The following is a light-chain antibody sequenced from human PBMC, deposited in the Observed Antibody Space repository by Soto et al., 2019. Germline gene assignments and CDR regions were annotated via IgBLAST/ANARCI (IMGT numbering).Light chain of an antibody. J-gene: IGLJ3*02. CDR1: SSNIGAGYD. Sequence: QPVLTQPPSVSGAPGQRVTISCTGSSSNIGAGYDVHWYLQLPGTAPKLLIYGNNNRPSGVPDRFSGSKSGTSASLAITGLQAEDEAVYYCQSYDTSLSASGVFGGGTKLTVL. V-gene: IGLV1-40*01. CDR2: GNN. CDR3: QSYDTSLSASGV.